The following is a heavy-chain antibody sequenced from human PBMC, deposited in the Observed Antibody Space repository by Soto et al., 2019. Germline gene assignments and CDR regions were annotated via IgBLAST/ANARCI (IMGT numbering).Heavy chain of an antibody. J-gene: IGHJ6*02. Sequence: GGSLRLSCAASGSTFSSYAMSWVRQAPGKGLEWVSAISGSSGNTYYADSVKGRFTISRDNAKNTLYLQMNSLRDEDTAVYYCARELPSSSSWYYYYGMDVWGQGTTVTVSS. CDR3: ARELPSSSSWYYYYGMDV. V-gene: IGHV3-23*01. CDR1: GSTFSSYA. D-gene: IGHD6-13*01. CDR2: ISGSSGNT.